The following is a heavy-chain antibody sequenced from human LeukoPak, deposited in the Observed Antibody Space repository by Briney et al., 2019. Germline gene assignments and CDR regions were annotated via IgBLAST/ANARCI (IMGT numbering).Heavy chain of an antibody. CDR1: GHSISSGYY. D-gene: IGHD6-19*01. CDR3: ARDGYSSGWYRGGWFDP. V-gene: IGHV4-38-2*02. J-gene: IGHJ5*02. CDR2: IYHSGST. Sequence: RASETLSLTCAVSGHSISSGYYWGWIRQPPGKGLEWIGSIYHSGSTYYNPSLKSRVTISVDTSKNQFSLKLSSVTAADTAVYYCARDGYSSGWYRGGWFDPWGQGTLVTVSS.